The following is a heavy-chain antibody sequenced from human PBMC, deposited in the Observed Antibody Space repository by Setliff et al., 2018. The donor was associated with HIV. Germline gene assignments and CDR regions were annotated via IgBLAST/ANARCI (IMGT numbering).Heavy chain of an antibody. CDR1: GGTFINSA. CDR3: ARGYYNFWSGYYDSRFPNPIDAFDI. V-gene: IGHV1-69*13. D-gene: IGHD3-3*01. CDR2: IIPIFGTG. Sequence: SVKVSCKASGGTFINSAFNWVRQAPGQGLEWMGSIIPIFGTGNYAQNFQGRVTITADGSTSTAYMELRSLRSDDTAVYYCARGYYNFWSGYYDSRFPNPIDAFDIWGQGTMVTVSS. J-gene: IGHJ3*02.